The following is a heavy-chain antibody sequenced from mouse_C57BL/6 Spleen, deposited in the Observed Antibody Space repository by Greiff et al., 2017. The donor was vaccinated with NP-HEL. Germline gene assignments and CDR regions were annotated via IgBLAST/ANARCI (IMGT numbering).Heavy chain of an antibody. CDR2: IDPETGGT. J-gene: IGHJ4*01. CDR1: GYTFTDYE. Sequence: VQLQQTGAELVRPGASVTLSCKASGYTFTDYEMHWVKQTPVHGLEWIGAIDPETGGTAYNQKFKGKAILTADKSSSTAYMELRSLTSEDSAVYYCTRSLVADYWGQGTSVTVSS. V-gene: IGHV1-15*01. CDR3: TRSLVADY.